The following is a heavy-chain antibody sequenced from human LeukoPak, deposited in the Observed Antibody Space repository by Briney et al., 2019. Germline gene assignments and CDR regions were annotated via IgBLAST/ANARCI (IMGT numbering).Heavy chain of an antibody. J-gene: IGHJ4*02. CDR3: ARRAYDFWSGCYPGGVD. D-gene: IGHD3-3*01. Sequence: PSETLSLTCTVSGGSISSSSYYWGWIRQPPGKGLEWIGSIYYSGSTYYNPSLKSRVTISVDTSKNQFSLKLSSVTAADTAVYYCARRAYDFWSGCYPGGVDWGQGTLVTVSS. V-gene: IGHV4-39*01. CDR1: GGSISSSSYY. CDR2: IYYSGST.